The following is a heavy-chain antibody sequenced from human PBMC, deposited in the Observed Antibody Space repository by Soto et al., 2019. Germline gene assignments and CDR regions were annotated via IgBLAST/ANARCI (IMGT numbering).Heavy chain of an antibody. Sequence: PSETLSLNCIVSGDSLRSGGHYWPWIRQHPEKFLEWIVYIYYSGSTHYNPSLRSLLTISLYTSKNQLFLSLTSVTAADTALYYCARDQALAPTVAGYCGQGIQVTVSS. J-gene: IGHJ4*02. CDR1: GDSLRSGGHY. V-gene: IGHV4-31*01. CDR2: IYYSGST. CDR3: ARDQALAPTVAGY.